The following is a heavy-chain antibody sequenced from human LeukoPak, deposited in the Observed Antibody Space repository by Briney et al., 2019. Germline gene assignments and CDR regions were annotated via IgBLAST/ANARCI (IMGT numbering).Heavy chain of an antibody. J-gene: IGHJ4*02. V-gene: IGHV3-15*01. CDR1: GFTFSNYA. CDR2: IKSKTDGGTT. Sequence: PGRSLRLSCAASGFTFSNYAIHWVRQPPGKGLEWVGRIKSKTDGGTTDYAEPVKGRFTISRDDSKNTLCLQMNFLKTEDTALYYCAAVSVDYGDSSFDFWGQGTLVTVSS. CDR3: AAVSVDYGDSSFDF. D-gene: IGHD4-17*01.